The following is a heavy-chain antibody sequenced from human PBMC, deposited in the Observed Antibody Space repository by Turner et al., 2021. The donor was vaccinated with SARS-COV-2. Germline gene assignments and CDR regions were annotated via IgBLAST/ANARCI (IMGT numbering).Heavy chain of an antibody. V-gene: IGHV4-34*01. CDR3: ARGGGYSYGALDY. CDR2: INHSGST. D-gene: IGHD5-18*01. Sequence: QVQLQQWGAGLLKPSETLSLTCAVYRGSFSGYYWSWFRQPPGKGLEWIGEINHSGSTNYNPSLKGRVTISVDTSKNQFSLRLSSVTAADTAVYYCARGGGYSYGALDYWGQGTLVTVSS. CDR1: RGSFSGYY. J-gene: IGHJ4*01.